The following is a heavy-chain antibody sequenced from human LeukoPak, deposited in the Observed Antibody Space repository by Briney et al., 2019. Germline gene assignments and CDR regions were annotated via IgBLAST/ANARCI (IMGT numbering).Heavy chain of an antibody. Sequence: GGSLRLSCAASGFTASSNYMSWVRQAPGKGLEWVSVIYSGGSTYYADSVKGRFTISRDNSKNTLYLQMNSLRAEDTAVYYCAREDVDYDSSGYVYWGQGTLVTVSS. CDR1: GFTASSNY. CDR2: IYSGGST. CDR3: AREDVDYDSSGYVY. D-gene: IGHD3-22*01. V-gene: IGHV3-53*01. J-gene: IGHJ4*02.